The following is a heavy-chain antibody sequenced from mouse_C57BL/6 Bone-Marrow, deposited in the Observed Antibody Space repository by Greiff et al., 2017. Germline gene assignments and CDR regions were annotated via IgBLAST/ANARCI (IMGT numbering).Heavy chain of an antibody. J-gene: IGHJ1*03. V-gene: IGHV8-12*01. D-gene: IGHD2-4*01. CDR2: IYWDDDK. Sequence: QVTLKESGPGILQSSQTLSLSCSFSGFSLSTSGMGVSWIRQPSGKGLEWLAHIYWDDDKRYNPSLKSRLTISKDTSRNQVFLKITSVDTADTATYDGARATMITFDCYFDVWGTGTTVTVSS. CDR1: GFSLSTSGMG. CDR3: ARATMITFDCYFDV.